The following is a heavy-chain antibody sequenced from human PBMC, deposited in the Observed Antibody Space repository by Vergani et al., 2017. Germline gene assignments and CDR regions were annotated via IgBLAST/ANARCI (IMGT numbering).Heavy chain of an antibody. V-gene: IGHV1-18*01. CDR3: ARGLVAARPDRYFDY. D-gene: IGHD6-6*01. Sequence: QVQLVQSGAEVKRPGASVKVSCKASGYTFTSYGISWVRQAPGQGLEWMGWISAYNGDTKYAQKFQGRVTMTTDTSTNTAYMELRSLRSDDTAVYYCARGLVAARPDRYFDYWGQGTLVTVSS. J-gene: IGHJ4*02. CDR1: GYTFTSYG. CDR2: ISAYNGDT.